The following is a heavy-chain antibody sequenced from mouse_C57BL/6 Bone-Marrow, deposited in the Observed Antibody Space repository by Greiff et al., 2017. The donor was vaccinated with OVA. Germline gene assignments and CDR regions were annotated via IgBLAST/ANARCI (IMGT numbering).Heavy chain of an antibody. D-gene: IGHD1-1*01. CDR1: GFTFTDYY. CDR3: ARYPYYYGSRGNYFDY. V-gene: IGHV7-3*01. CDR2: IRNKANGYTT. J-gene: IGHJ2*01. Sequence: DVKLVESGGGLVQPGGSLSLSCAASGFTFTDYYMSWVRQPPGKALEWLGFIRNKANGYTTEYSASVKGRFTISRDNSQSILYLQMNALRAEDSATYYCARYPYYYGSRGNYFDYWGQGTTLTVSS.